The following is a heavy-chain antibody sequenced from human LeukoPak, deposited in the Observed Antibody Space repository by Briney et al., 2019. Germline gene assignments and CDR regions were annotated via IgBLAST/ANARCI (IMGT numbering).Heavy chain of an antibody. D-gene: IGHD2-15*01. J-gene: IGHJ5*02. CDR2: ISSSSSTI. CDR1: GFTFSSYS. CDR3: ARGVVVVVAASYNWFDP. Sequence: GGSLRLSCAASGFTFSSYSMNWVRQAPGKGLEWVSYISSSSSTIYYADSVKGRFTISRDNAKNSLYLQMNSLRAEDTAVYYCARGVVVVVAASYNWFDPWGQGTLVTVSS. V-gene: IGHV3-48*04.